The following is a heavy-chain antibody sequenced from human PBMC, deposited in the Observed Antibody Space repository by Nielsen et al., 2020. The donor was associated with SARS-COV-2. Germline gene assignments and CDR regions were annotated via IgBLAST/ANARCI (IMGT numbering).Heavy chain of an antibody. CDR2: IFYSGNT. CDR1: GGSVRSGDYF. CDR3: ARADGGEIVLEPDAFQPDGWRQLYLPGRVFDS. J-gene: IGHJ4*02. Sequence: SETLSLTCTVSGGSVRSGDYFWSWIRQSPGKGLEWIGYIFYSGNTYYNPSLKSRLTLSMDTSTNQFSLKLTSVTAADTAVYFCARADGGEIVLEPDAFQPDGWRQLYLPGRVFDSWGQGTLVTVSS. D-gene: IGHD2-2*01. V-gene: IGHV4-30-4*01.